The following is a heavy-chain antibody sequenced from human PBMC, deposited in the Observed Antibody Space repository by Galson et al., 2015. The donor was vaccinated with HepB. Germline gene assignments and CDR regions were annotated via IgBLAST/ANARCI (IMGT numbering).Heavy chain of an antibody. V-gene: IGHV3-66*01. J-gene: IGHJ5*02. CDR2: IYSGGST. Sequence: SLRLSCAASGFTVSSNYMSWVRQAPGKGLEWVSVIYSGGSTYYADSVKGRFTISRDNSKNTLYLQMNSLRAEDTAVYYCAKGKRQLAPGDWFDPWGQGTLVTVSS. CDR3: AKGKRQLAPGDWFDP. D-gene: IGHD6-6*01. CDR1: GFTVSSNY.